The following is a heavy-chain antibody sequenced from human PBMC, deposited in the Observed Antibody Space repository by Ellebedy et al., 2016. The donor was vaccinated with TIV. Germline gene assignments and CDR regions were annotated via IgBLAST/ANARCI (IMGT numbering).Heavy chain of an antibody. D-gene: IGHD1-7*01. V-gene: IGHV3-74*01. CDR2: ITPDGRTT. CDR3: ASNPTELLLAFDI. J-gene: IGHJ3*02. CDR1: GFTFSNYW. Sequence: PGGSLRLSCAVSGFTFSNYWMHWVRQVPGKGLVWVSRITPDGRTTNYADSVKGRFTVSRDNAKNSLYLQMNSLRAEDTAVYYCASNPTELLLAFDIWGQGTMVTVSS.